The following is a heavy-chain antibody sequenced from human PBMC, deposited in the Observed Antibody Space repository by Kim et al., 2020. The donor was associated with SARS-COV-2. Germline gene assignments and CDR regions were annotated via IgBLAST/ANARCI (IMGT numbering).Heavy chain of an antibody. V-gene: IGHV1-18*01. CDR3: ARRVYPGEAFDI. Sequence: YAQKLQGRVTMTTDTSTSTAYMELRSLRSDDTAVYYCARRVYPGEAFDIWGQGTMVTVSS. J-gene: IGHJ3*02. D-gene: IGHD1-26*01.